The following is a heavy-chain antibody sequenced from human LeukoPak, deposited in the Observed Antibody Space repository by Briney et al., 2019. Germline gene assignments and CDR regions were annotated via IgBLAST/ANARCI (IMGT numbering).Heavy chain of an antibody. CDR1: GFTFSSYA. J-gene: IGHJ1*01. V-gene: IGHV3-64*01. CDR3: ARAGPTVTHAEYFQH. D-gene: IGHD4-17*01. CDR2: ISSNGGST. Sequence: PGGSLRLSCAASGFTFSSYAMHWVRQAPGKGLEYVSAISSNGGSTYYANSVKGRFTISRDNSKNTLYLQMGSLRAEDMAVYYCARAGPTVTHAEYFQHWGQGTLVTVSS.